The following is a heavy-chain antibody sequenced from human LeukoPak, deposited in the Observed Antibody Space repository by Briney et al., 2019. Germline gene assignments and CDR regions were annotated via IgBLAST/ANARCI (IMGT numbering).Heavy chain of an antibody. CDR2: IYPVDSDT. CDR1: GYSFTSYW. CDR3: ATTRVAATLAFRFDAFDI. J-gene: IGHJ3*02. Sequence: GESLKISCKGSGYSFTSYWIGWVRQMPGKGLEWMGIIYPVDSDTRYSPSFQGQVTISADKSIITAYLQWSSLKASDTAMYYCATTRVAATLAFRFDAFDIWGQGTMVTVSS. D-gene: IGHD2-15*01. V-gene: IGHV5-51*01.